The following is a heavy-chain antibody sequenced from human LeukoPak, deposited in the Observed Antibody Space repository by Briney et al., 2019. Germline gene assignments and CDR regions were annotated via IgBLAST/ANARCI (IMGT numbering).Heavy chain of an antibody. CDR3: ARVGPLLVYYYYYMDV. Sequence: PGGSLRLSCAASGFTFSSYWMSWVRQAPGKGLEWVANIKQDGSEKYYVDSVKGRFTISRDNAKNSLYLQMNSLRAEDTAVYYCARVGPLLVYYYYYMDVWGKGTTVTISS. CDR1: GFTFSSYW. D-gene: IGHD3-10*01. V-gene: IGHV3-7*01. CDR2: IKQDGSEK. J-gene: IGHJ6*03.